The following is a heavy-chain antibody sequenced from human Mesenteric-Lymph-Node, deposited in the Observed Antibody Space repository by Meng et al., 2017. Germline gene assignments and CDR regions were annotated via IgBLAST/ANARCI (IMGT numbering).Heavy chain of an antibody. CDR3: ASDGPLGPVVETTILN. CDR1: GYTFSDYN. CDR2: INPNTGGT. V-gene: IGHV1-2*06. D-gene: IGHD2-21*02. J-gene: IGHJ4*02. Sequence: ASVKVSCKASGYTFSDYNMHWVRQAPGQGLEWMGRINPNTGGTNFAKNFQGRVTMTRDTSITTAYMELSGLGSDNTAVYYCASDGPLGPVVETTILNWGQGTLVTVSS.